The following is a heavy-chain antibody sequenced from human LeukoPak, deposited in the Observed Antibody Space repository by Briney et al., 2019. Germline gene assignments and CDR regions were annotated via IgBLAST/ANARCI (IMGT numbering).Heavy chain of an antibody. J-gene: IGHJ4*02. D-gene: IGHD3-22*01. Sequence: SETLSLTCAVYGGSFSGYYWSWIRQPPGKGLEWIGEINHSGSTNYNPSLKSRVTISVDTSKNQFSLKLSSVTAADTAVYYCARVRNYYDSSGYSMGPFDYWGQGTLVTVSS. CDR1: GGSFSGYY. V-gene: IGHV4-34*01. CDR2: INHSGST. CDR3: ARVRNYYDSSGYSMGPFDY.